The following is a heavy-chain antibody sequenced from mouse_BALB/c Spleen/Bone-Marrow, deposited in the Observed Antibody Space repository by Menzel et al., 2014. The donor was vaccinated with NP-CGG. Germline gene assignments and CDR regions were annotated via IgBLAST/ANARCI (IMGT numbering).Heavy chain of an antibody. J-gene: IGHJ4*01. Sequence: EVKLQESGPGLVKPSQSLSLTCSVTGYSITSGYYWNWIRQFPGNKLEWMGYISYDGSNNYNPSLKNRISITRDTSKNQFFLKLNSVTTEDTATYYCARDGWLLRGYYAMDYWGQGTSVTVSS. CDR2: ISYDGSN. V-gene: IGHV3-6*02. CDR1: GYSITSGYY. CDR3: ARDGWLLRGYYAMDY. D-gene: IGHD2-3*01.